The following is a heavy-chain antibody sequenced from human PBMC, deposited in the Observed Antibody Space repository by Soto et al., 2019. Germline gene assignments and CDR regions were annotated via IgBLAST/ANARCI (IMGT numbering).Heavy chain of an antibody. D-gene: IGHD2-21*01. V-gene: IGHV4-4*02. CDR2: IFPGRAA. CDR1: GASISADNW. CDR3: ARHLGCCSSTSCLDSYWFDP. Sequence: QVELQESGPGQVRPSGTLSLTCSVSGASISADNWWTWVRQSPDKGLEWIGDIFPGRAANYNPSLDSRVTNSIDTSSNQFALELTSVSAADTSIYYCARHLGCCSSTSCLDSYWFDPWGQGTLVTVSS. J-gene: IGHJ5*01.